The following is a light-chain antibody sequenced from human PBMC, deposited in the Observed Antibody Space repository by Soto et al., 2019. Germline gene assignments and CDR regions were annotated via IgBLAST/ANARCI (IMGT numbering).Light chain of an antibody. CDR2: EVS. V-gene: IGLV2-8*01. CDR3: SSYAGSNRVI. J-gene: IGLJ2*01. CDR1: STDVGVYNY. Sequence: QSVLTQPPSASGSPGQSVTISCTGSSTDVGVYNYVSWYQQHPGKAPKLMISEVSKRPSGVPDRFSGSKSGNTASLTVSGLQAEDEADYYCSSYAGSNRVIFGGGTKLTVL.